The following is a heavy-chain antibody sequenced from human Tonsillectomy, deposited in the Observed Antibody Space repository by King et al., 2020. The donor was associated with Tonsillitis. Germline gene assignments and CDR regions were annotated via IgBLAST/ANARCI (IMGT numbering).Heavy chain of an antibody. D-gene: IGHD4-23*01. CDR1: GFSLSTTELN. V-gene: IGHV2-5*02. J-gene: IGHJ4*02. CDR3: AHQLTVGARVFDY. Sequence: TLKESGPTLVKPTQTLTLTCTLSGFSLSTTELNVGWIRQPPGKALEWLALIFWDDDQRYSPSLRSRLTSTRDTSKNQVVLTMTNMDPVDTATYFCAHQLTVGARVFDYWGQGTLVTVSS. CDR2: IFWDDDQ.